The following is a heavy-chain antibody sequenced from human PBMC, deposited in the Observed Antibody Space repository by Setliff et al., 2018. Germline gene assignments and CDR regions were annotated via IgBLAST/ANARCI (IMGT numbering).Heavy chain of an antibody. V-gene: IGHV3-15*01. CDR1: DAW. J-gene: IGHJ4*02. CDR3: ARDRGSGSYFLRYFDY. D-gene: IGHD1-26*01. Sequence: DAWMSWVRQAPGKGLEWVGRIKSKTDGGTTDYAALVKDRFTISRDDSKNTLYLQMNSLRAEDTAVYYCARDRGSGSYFLRYFDYWGQGTLVTVSS. CDR2: IKSKTDGGTT.